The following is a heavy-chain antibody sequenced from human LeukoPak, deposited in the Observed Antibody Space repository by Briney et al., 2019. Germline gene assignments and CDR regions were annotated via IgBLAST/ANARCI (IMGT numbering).Heavy chain of an antibody. J-gene: IGHJ4*02. CDR2: ISGDSNTI. D-gene: IGHD3-22*01. Sequence: GGSLRLSCAASGFTFSSYAMSWVRQAPGKGLEWLSYISGDSNTIYYADSVKGRFTVSRDNAKNSLYLQLNSLRAEDTAVYYCARDRHSSVDYWGQGTLVTVSS. V-gene: IGHV3-48*01. CDR1: GFTFSSYA. CDR3: ARDRHSSVDY.